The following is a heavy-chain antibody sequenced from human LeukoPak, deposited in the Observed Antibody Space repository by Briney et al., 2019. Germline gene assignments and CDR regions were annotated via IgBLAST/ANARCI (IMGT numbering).Heavy chain of an antibody. J-gene: IGHJ5*02. Sequence: SETLSLTCTVSGASISSFYWSWVRQPPGKRLEWIGYIYYSGNTNYNPSLKSRVTISVDTSKNQFSLKLTSVTAADTAVYYCAKGAGPPWFDPWGQGTLVTVSS. CDR2: IYYSGNT. CDR3: AKGAGPPWFDP. CDR1: GASISSFY. D-gene: IGHD6-19*01. V-gene: IGHV4-59*08.